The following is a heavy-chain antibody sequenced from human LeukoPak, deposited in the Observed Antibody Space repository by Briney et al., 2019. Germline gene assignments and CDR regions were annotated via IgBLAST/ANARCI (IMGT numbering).Heavy chain of an antibody. CDR1: GGSFSGYY. D-gene: IGHD3-16*01. CDR2: INHSGST. CDR3: ARFTPQGYGWGGYNRFDP. V-gene: IGHV4-34*01. J-gene: IGHJ5*02. Sequence: SETLSLTCAVYGGSFSGYYWSWIRQPPGKGLEWIGEINHSGSTNYNPSLKSRVTISVDTSKNQFSPKLSSVTAADTAVYYCARFTPQGYGWGGYNRFDPWGQGTLVTVSS.